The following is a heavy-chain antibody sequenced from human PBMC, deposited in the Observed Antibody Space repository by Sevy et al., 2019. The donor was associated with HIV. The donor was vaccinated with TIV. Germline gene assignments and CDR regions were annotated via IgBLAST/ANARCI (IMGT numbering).Heavy chain of an antibody. Sequence: GGSLRLSCAASGFTFTSYAMSWVRQAPGEGLEWVSAISGSESSTYYADSVKGRFTISRDNSKNTLYLQMNNLRAEDTALYYCAKDIVVVVGDAFDIWGQGTMVTVSS. V-gene: IGHV3-23*01. CDR3: AKDIVVVVGDAFDI. J-gene: IGHJ3*02. CDR1: GFTFTSYA. D-gene: IGHD2-2*01. CDR2: ISGSESST.